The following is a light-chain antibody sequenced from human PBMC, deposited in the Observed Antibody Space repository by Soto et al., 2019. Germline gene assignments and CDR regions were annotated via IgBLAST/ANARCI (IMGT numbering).Light chain of an antibody. V-gene: IGKV1-5*01. Sequence: DSQMTQSPSTLSASVGDRVTITCRASQSISSWLAWYQQKPGKAPKLLIYDASSLESGVPSKFSGSGSGTELTLTISSLQPDDVAAYYCQQYNSYSTFGQGTKLEI. CDR1: QSISSW. CDR3: QQYNSYST. CDR2: DAS. J-gene: IGKJ2*01.